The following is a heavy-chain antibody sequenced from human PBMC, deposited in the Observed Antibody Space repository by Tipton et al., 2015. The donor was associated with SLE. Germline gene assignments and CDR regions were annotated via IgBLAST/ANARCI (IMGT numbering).Heavy chain of an antibody. Sequence: QLVQSGAEVKKPGASVKVSCKASGYTFIDYYMHWVRQAPGQGLEWMGWINPNSGGTNYAQKFQGRVTMTRDTSINTAYMDLNSLRSDDTAVYYCARGPRIAATGTGGGYWGQGTMVTVSS. J-gene: IGHJ3*01. V-gene: IGHV1-2*02. CDR2: INPNSGGT. CDR3: ARGPRIAATGTGGGY. CDR1: GYTFIDYY. D-gene: IGHD6-13*01.